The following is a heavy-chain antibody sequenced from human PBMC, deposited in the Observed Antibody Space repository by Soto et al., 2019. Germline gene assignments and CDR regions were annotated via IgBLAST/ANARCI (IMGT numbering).Heavy chain of an antibody. D-gene: IGHD6-6*01. CDR2: IYYSGST. CDR1: GGSISSGGYY. CDR3: ARDAPPKYSSSSDGYYYYGMDV. J-gene: IGHJ6*02. V-gene: IGHV4-31*03. Sequence: QVQLQESGPGLVKPSQTLSLTCTVSGGSISSGGYYWSWIRQHPGKGLEWIGYIYYSGSTSYNPSLKLRVTIAVETSKTQFSLKLSSVTAADTAVYYCARDAPPKYSSSSDGYYYYGMDVWGQGTTVTVSS.